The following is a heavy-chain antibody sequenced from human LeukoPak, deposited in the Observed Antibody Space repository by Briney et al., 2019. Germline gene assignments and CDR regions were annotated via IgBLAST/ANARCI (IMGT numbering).Heavy chain of an antibody. CDR2: IHYSGST. CDR1: GGSISSYY. Sequence: SETLSLTCTVSGGSISSYYWGWIRQPPGKGLEWIGYIHYSGSTNYNPSLKSRVTISVDTSKNQFSLKLSSVTAADTAVYYCARGDSSGYWYFDYWGQGTLVTVSS. CDR3: ARGDSSGYWYFDY. J-gene: IGHJ4*02. D-gene: IGHD3-22*01. V-gene: IGHV4-59*01.